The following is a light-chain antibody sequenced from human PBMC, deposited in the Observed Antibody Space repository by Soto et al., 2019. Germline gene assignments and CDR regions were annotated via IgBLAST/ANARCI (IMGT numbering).Light chain of an antibody. CDR2: KDS. J-gene: IGLJ1*01. Sequence: YELTQPPSVSVSPGQTARITCSGDALPKQYAYWYQQKPGQAPVLVIYKDSERPSGIPERFSGSSSGTTVTLTISGVQAEDEADYYCQSADSSGTYVFGTGTKVTVL. CDR1: ALPKQY. CDR3: QSADSSGTYV. V-gene: IGLV3-25*03.